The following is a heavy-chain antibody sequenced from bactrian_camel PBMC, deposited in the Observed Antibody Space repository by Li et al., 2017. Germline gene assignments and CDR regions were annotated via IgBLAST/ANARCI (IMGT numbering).Heavy chain of an antibody. J-gene: IGHJ4*01. CDR1: GYTYNRNC. CDR2: TIAASGFS. D-gene: IGHD1*01. CDR3: AADLCPSTADFGRKWHRRTSYGY. Sequence: DVQLVESGGGSAQAGGSLRLSCAASGYTYNRNCMAWFRQAPGEGRERVATIAASGFSYYLTAVKGRFTVSKDRAKDTVLLQMNNLEPEDSATYFCAADLCPSTADFGRKWHRRTSYGYWGQGTQVTVS. V-gene: IGHV3S40*01.